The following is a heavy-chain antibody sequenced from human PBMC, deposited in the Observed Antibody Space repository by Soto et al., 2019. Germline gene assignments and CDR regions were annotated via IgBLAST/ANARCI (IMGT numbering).Heavy chain of an antibody. CDR3: ARILMNYYRLDY. Sequence: GASVKVSCKASGYTFTNYAMHWVRQAPGQSLEWMGRVNAGNGNTKYSQRFQGRVTITSDTSASTVYLEMSSLRSEDTAVYFCARILMNYYRLDYWGQGALVTVSS. CDR1: GYTFTNYA. J-gene: IGHJ4*02. CDR2: VNAGNGNT. V-gene: IGHV1-3*01. D-gene: IGHD3-10*01.